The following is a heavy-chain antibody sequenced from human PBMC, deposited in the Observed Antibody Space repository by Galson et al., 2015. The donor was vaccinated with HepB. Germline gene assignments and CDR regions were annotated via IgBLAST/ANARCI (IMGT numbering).Heavy chain of an antibody. Sequence: SETLSLTCAVSGGSISSSNWWSWVRQPPGKGLEWIGEIYHSGSTNYNPSLKSRVTISVDKSKNQFSLKLSSVTAADTAVYYCARVRGYCSSTSCYEYYYYYGMDVWGQGTTVTVSS. J-gene: IGHJ6*02. CDR1: GGSISSSNW. CDR3: ARVRGYCSSTSCYEYYYYYGMDV. V-gene: IGHV4-4*02. CDR2: IYHSGST. D-gene: IGHD2-2*01.